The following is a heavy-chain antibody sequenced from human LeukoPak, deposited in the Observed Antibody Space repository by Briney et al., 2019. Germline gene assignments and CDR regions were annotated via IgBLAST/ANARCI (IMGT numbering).Heavy chain of an antibody. CDR2: ISAYNGNT. V-gene: IGHV1-18*01. CDR3: ARDRIGGATFDY. J-gene: IGHJ4*02. Sequence: ASVKVSCKASGYTFTSYRISGVRQAAGQGLEWMGWISAYNGNTNYAQKLQGRVKMTTDTSTSKAYMELRSLRSDDTAVYYCARDRIGGATFDYWGQGTLVTVSS. D-gene: IGHD1-26*01. CDR1: GYTFTSYR.